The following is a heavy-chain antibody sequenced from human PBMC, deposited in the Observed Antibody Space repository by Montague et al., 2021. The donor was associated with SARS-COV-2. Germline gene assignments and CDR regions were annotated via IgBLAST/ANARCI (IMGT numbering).Heavy chain of an antibody. CDR2: INHRGST. CDR1: DGSFSDYS. Sequence: SETLSLTCAVYDGSFSDYSWTWIRQPPGKGLEWIGEINHRGSTNYNPSLKSRVTISVDTSKNQFSLKTTSVTAADTAVYYCARGRQHINMVVVVVTGGVYYFDFWGQGTLVAVSS. V-gene: IGHV4-34*01. CDR3: ARGRQHINMVVVVVTGGVYYFDF. D-gene: IGHD3-22*01. J-gene: IGHJ4*02.